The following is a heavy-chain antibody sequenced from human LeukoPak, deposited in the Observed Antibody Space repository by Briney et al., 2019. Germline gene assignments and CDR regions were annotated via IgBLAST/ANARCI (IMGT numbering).Heavy chain of an antibody. Sequence: GSLRLSWAASGFTFSSYWMSWVRQPPGKGLEWIGEINHSGSTNYNPSLKSRVTISVDTSKNQFSLKLSSVTAADTAVYYCARGQRRNIVVVPAAMRAFDYWGQGTLVTVSS. CDR3: ARGQRRNIVVVPAAMRAFDY. D-gene: IGHD2-2*01. CDR2: INHSGST. J-gene: IGHJ4*02. CDR1: GFTFSSYW. V-gene: IGHV4-34*01.